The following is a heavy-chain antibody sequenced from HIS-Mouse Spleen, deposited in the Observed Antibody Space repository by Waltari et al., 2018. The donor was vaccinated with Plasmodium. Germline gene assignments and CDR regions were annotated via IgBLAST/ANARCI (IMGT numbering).Heavy chain of an antibody. CDR3: ARVTSSGVYWYFDL. V-gene: IGHV4-34*01. D-gene: IGHD3-3*01. Sequence: QVQLQQWGAGLLKPSETLSLTCAVYGGSFSGYYWSWIRQPPGKGLEWIGEINHSGSTTYNPSRKSRVTISVDTSKNQFSLKLSSVTAADTAVYYCARVTSSGVYWYFDLWGRGTLVTVSS. CDR1: GGSFSGYY. J-gene: IGHJ2*01. CDR2: INHSGST.